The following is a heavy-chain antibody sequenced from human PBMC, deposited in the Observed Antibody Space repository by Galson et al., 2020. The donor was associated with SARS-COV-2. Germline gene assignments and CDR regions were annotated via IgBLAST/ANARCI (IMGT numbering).Heavy chain of an antibody. D-gene: IGHD1-26*01. CDR3: ATDLVTQYSGSYPFDY. CDR2: FDPEDGET. CDR1: GYSLAELS. V-gene: IGHV1-24*01. Sequence: ASVKVSCKGSGYSLAELSMHWVRQAPGKGLEWMGGFDPEDGETIYAQKFQGRVTMTEDTSTDTAYMELSSLRSEDTAVYYCATDLVTQYSGSYPFDYWGQGTLVTVSS. J-gene: IGHJ4*02.